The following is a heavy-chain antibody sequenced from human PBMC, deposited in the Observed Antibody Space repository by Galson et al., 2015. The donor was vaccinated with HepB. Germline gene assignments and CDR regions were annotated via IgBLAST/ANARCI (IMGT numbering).Heavy chain of an antibody. CDR3: ARLRFLEWLSPRGYFDY. J-gene: IGHJ4*02. CDR2: INHSGST. V-gene: IGHV4-34*01. D-gene: IGHD3-3*01. CDR1: GFTFSSYA. Sequence: LRLSCAASGFTFSSYAMSWVCQPPGKGLEWIGEINHSGSTNYNPSLKSRVTISVDTSKNRFSLKLSSVAAADTAVYYCARLRFLEWLSPRGYFDYWGQGTLVTVSS.